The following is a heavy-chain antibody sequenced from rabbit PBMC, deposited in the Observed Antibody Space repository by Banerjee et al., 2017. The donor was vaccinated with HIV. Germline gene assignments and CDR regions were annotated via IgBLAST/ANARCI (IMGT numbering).Heavy chain of an antibody. CDR1: GFSFSSSYW. D-gene: IGHD1-1*01. Sequence: QSLEESGGDLVKPGASLTLTCTASGFSFSSSYWICWVRQAPGKGLEWIACIYAGSSGSTYYASWAKGRFTISKTSSTTVTLQMTSLTAADTATYFCARKNSGVYGMDLWGQGTLVTVS. CDR2: IYAGSSGST. V-gene: IGHV1S40*01. J-gene: IGHJ6*01. CDR3: ARKNSGVYGMDL.